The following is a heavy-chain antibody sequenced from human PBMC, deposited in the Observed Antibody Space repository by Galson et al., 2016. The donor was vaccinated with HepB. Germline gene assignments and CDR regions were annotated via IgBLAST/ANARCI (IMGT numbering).Heavy chain of an antibody. CDR1: GGSISNYY. V-gene: IGHV4-59*01. Sequence: ETLSLTCTVSGGSISNYYWNWIRQPPGKGLEWIGYMSYSGSINYNPSLKSRVTLSGDTSKNQFSLRLRSVTTADTAVYYCARGYDSSGYYYGSDAFDLWGLGTMVTVSS. D-gene: IGHD3-22*01. CDR2: MSYSGSI. J-gene: IGHJ3*01. CDR3: ARGYDSSGYYYGSDAFDL.